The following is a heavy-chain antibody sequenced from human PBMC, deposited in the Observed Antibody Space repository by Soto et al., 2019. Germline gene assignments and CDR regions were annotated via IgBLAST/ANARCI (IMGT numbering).Heavy chain of an antibody. CDR2: LRSSTSTV. J-gene: IGHJ4*02. Sequence: GGSLRLSCAASGLSFSVYSMNWVRQAPGKGLEWIAYLRSSTSTVLYADSVEGRFTISTDSAKNSLYLQMDSLRDEDTAVYFCASDVNWAFNYWGLGTLVTVSS. D-gene: IGHD1-1*01. CDR3: ASDVNWAFNY. CDR1: GLSFSVYS. V-gene: IGHV3-48*02.